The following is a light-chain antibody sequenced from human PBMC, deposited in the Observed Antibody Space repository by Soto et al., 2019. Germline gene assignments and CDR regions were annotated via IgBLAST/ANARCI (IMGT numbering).Light chain of an antibody. CDR2: DAS. CDR1: QYISNW. V-gene: IGKV1-5*01. Sequence: DIQMTQSPSALSASVGARVIITCRASQYISNWVAWYQQKPGKAPKLLIYDASTLESGVPSRFTGSSSGTEFTLTISSLQPEDFATYYCQQYNSYPGTFGHGTKVEIK. J-gene: IGKJ1*01. CDR3: QQYNSYPGT.